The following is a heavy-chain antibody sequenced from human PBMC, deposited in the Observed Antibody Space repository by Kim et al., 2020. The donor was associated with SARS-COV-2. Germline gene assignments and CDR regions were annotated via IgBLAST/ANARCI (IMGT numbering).Heavy chain of an antibody. V-gene: IGHV3-9*01. D-gene: IGHD6-19*01. CDR3: AKGNAGYTSGWYGH. Sequence: GGSLRLSCEASGFTFGDYVMDWVRQAPGKGLEWVSGISWNGNNIAYADSVKGRFTISRDNAKNSLYLQMNSLRPEDTALYYCAKGNAGYTSGWYGHWGQGTLVPVSS. CDR2: ISWNGNNI. J-gene: IGHJ4*02. CDR1: GFTFGDYV.